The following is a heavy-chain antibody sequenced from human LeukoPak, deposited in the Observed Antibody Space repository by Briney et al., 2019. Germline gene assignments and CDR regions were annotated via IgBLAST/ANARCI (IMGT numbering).Heavy chain of an antibody. V-gene: IGHV4-59*11. Sequence: SESLSLTCTVSGASLKDHFWTWIRQPPGKGLEWIGYISYTGRTNFNPSLKSRVTISLDKSKNQFSLILTSVTAADTALYFCARGTVSVSFDSWGQGSLVTVSS. D-gene: IGHD2-8*01. CDR1: GASLKDHF. J-gene: IGHJ4*02. CDR3: ARGTVSVSFDS. CDR2: ISYTGRT.